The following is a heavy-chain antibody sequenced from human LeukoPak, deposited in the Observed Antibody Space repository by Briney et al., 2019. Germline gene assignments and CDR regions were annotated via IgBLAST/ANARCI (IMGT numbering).Heavy chain of an antibody. J-gene: IGHJ6*02. V-gene: IGHV3-30*18. Sequence: GGSLRLSCAASGFTFSSYGMHWVRQAPGKGLEWVAVISYDGSNKYYADSVKGRFTISRDNSKNTLYLQMNSLRAEDTAVYYCAKDLSYYCSSTSCSSYYYYGMDVWDQGTTVTVSS. CDR3: AKDLSYYCSSTSCSSYYYYGMDV. D-gene: IGHD2-2*01. CDR2: ISYDGSNK. CDR1: GFTFSSYG.